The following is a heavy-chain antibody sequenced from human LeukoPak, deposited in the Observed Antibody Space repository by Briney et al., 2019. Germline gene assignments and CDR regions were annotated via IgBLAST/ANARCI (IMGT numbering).Heavy chain of an antibody. Sequence: PGGSLRLSCAASGFTFSSYAMSWDRQAPGKGLEWVSAISGSGGSTYYADSVKGRFTISRDNSKNTLYLQMNSLRAEDTAVYYCAAGFFRGVTFDYWGQGTLVTVSS. V-gene: IGHV3-23*01. CDR3: AAGFFRGVTFDY. CDR1: GFTFSSYA. J-gene: IGHJ4*02. CDR2: ISGSGGST. D-gene: IGHD3-10*01.